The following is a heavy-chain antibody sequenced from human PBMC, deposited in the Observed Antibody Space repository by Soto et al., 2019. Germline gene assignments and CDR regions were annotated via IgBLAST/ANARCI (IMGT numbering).Heavy chain of an antibody. D-gene: IGHD1-26*01. CDR1: GGSISSYY. CDR2: IYYSGST. J-gene: IGHJ3*02. Sequence: SETLSLTCTVSGGSISSYYWSWIRQPPGKGLEWIGYIYYSGSTNYNPSIKSRVTISVDTSKNQFSLKMSSVTAADTAVYYCARRWGRAFDIWGQGTMVTVSS. V-gene: IGHV4-59*01. CDR3: ARRWGRAFDI.